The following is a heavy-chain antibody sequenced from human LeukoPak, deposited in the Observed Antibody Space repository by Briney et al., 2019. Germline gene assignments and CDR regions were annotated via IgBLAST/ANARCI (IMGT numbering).Heavy chain of an antibody. V-gene: IGHV3-30-3*01. J-gene: IGHJ3*02. CDR2: ISYDGSNK. Sequence: GGSLRLSCAASGFTFSSYAMHWVRQAPGKGLEWVAVISYDGSNKYYADSVKGRFTISRDNSKNTLYLQMNSLRAEDTAVYYCAKDWVVVVPTFDIWGQGTMVTVSS. CDR3: AKDWVVVVPTFDI. CDR1: GFTFSSYA. D-gene: IGHD2-2*01.